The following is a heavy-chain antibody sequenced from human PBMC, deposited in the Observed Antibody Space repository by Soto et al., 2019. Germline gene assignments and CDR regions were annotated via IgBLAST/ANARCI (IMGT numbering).Heavy chain of an antibody. D-gene: IGHD2-2*01. Sequence: ASVKVSCKASGYTFTGYYMHWVRQAPGQGLEWMGWINPNSGGTNYAQKFQGRVTMTRDTSISTAYMELSRLRSDDTAVYYCARSEDCSSTSWPSGMDVWGQGTMVTVSS. CDR2: INPNSGGT. CDR1: GYTFTGYY. CDR3: ARSEDCSSTSWPSGMDV. J-gene: IGHJ6*01. V-gene: IGHV1-2*02.